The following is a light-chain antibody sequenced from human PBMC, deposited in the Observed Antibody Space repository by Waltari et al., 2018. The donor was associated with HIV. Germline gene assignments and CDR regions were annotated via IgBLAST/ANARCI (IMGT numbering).Light chain of an antibody. Sequence: QSALTQPASVSASPGQSITASCTGTSSDVGAYHSVPWYQQTPGTAPKLVIYEVSNRPSGISYRFSGSKSGNTASLTISGLQTEDEGDYYCSSFTTSNSLLFGGGTKVTVL. CDR1: SSDVGAYHS. CDR3: SSFTTSNSLL. CDR2: EVS. J-gene: IGLJ2*01. V-gene: IGLV2-14*01.